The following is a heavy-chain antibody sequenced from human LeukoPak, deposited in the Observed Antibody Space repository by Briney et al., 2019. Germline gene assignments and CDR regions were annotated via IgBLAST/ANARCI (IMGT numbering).Heavy chain of an antibody. CDR2: IYSGGST. D-gene: IGHD6-6*01. CDR1: GFTVSSNY. Sequence: GGSLRLSCAASGFTVSSNYMSWVRQAPGKGLEWVSVIYSGGSTYYADSVKGRFTISRDNSKNTLYLQMNSLRAEDTAVYYCARALFEYSSFAFDYWAREPWSPSPQ. V-gene: IGHV3-53*01. J-gene: IGHJ4*02. CDR3: ARALFEYSSFAFDY.